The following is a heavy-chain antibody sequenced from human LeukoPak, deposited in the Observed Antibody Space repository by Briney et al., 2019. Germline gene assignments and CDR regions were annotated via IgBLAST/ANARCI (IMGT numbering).Heavy chain of an antibody. CDR3: ARHTPKDIAAAGAGYYYYMDV. CDR2: ISYSGST. D-gene: IGHD6-13*01. Sequence: SETLSLTCTVSGGSIRSYYWGWIRQPPGKGLEYIGYISYSGSTNYNPSLKSRVTMSVDTSKNQFSLKLSSVTATDTAVYYCARHTPKDIAAAGAGYYYYMDVWGKGTTVTVSS. J-gene: IGHJ6*03. CDR1: GGSIRSYY. V-gene: IGHV4-59*08.